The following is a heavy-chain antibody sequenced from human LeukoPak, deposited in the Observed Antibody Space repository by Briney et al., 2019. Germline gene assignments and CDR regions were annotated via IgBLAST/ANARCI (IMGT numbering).Heavy chain of an antibody. CDR3: ARAMLTIFGVVNNPY. CDR1: GFTFSSYG. D-gene: IGHD3-3*01. J-gene: IGHJ4*02. V-gene: IGHV3-33*08. Sequence: QTGGSLRLSCAASGFTFSSYGMHWVRQAPGKGLEWVAVIWYGGSNKYYADSVKGRFTISRDNSKNTLYLQMNSLRAEDTAVYYCARAMLTIFGVVNNPYWGQGTLVTVSS. CDR2: IWYGGSNK.